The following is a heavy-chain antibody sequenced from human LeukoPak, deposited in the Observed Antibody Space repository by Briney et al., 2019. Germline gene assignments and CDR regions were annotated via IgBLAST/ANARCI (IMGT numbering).Heavy chain of an antibody. CDR3: ASHFDRGSDL. Sequence: AGTLRLSCAASGFTFSSYTMTWIRQAPGKGLEWISPISTSSTYIYYADSVKGRFPISRDNAKESLHLQMNRLRAEDTAVYFCASHFDRGSDLGGQGTLVPVS. V-gene: IGHV3-21*01. J-gene: IGHJ1*01. CDR1: GFTFSSYT. D-gene: IGHD3-10*02. CDR2: ISTSSTYI.